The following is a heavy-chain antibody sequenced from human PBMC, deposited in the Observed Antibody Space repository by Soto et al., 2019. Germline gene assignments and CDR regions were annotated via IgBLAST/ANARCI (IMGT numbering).Heavy chain of an antibody. CDR2: ISGSGGST. CDR1: GFTFSSYA. V-gene: IGHV3-23*01. Sequence: EVQLLESGGGLVQPGGSLRLSCAASGFTFSSYAMSWVRQAPGKGLEWVSAISGSGGSTYYADSVKGRFSISRDNSKNTLYLQMNSLRAEDTAVYYCAKDHLLWFGEFTIDYWGQGTLVTVSS. J-gene: IGHJ4*02. D-gene: IGHD3-10*01. CDR3: AKDHLLWFGEFTIDY.